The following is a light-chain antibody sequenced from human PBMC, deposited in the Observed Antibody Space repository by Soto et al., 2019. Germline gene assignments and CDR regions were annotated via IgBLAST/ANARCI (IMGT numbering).Light chain of an antibody. CDR2: GAS. J-gene: IGKJ4*01. CDR3: QQYGSSPLT. V-gene: IGKV3-20*01. CDR1: QSVSSSF. Sequence: EIVLTQSPGTLSLSPGERATLSCRASQSVSSSFLAWYQQKPGQAARLLIYGASSRATGIPDRFSGSGSGTDFTLTISRVEPEDVAVYYCQQYGSSPLTFGGGTKVEIK.